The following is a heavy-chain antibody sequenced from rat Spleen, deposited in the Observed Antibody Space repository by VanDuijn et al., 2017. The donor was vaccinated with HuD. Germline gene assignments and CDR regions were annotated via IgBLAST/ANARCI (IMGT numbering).Heavy chain of an antibody. CDR1: GFTFSDYG. V-gene: IGHV5-29*01. D-gene: IGHD1-9*01. J-gene: IGHJ2*01. Sequence: EVQMVESSGGLVQPGRSLKLSCAASGFTFSDYGMAWVRQAPTKGLEWVATISYGDSSGHSGTYYRDSLKGRFTISRDNAKSTLRLQMDSLMSDDTATDYCARRHYGYTDYFDYWSQGVMVTVSS. CDR3: ARRHYGYTDYFDY. CDR2: ISYGDSSGHSGT.